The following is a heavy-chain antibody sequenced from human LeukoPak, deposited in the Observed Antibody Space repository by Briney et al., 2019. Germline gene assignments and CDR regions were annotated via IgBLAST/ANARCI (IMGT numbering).Heavy chain of an antibody. J-gene: IGHJ4*02. D-gene: IGHD3-10*01. V-gene: IGHV4-30-4*01. Sequence: SETLSLTCTVSGGSISSGDYYWSWLPQPPGKGLEWFGYIYYSGSTYYNPSLKSRVTISVDTSKNQFSQKLSSVTAADTAVYYWARVLSGSGSYYYFDYWGQGTLVTVSS. CDR1: GGSISSGDYY. CDR3: ARVLSGSGSYYYFDY. CDR2: IYYSGST.